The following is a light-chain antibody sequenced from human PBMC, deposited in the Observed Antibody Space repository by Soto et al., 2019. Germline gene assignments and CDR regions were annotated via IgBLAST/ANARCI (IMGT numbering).Light chain of an antibody. CDR2: DAS. J-gene: IGKJ2*01. CDR1: QSVSSY. CDR3: QHST. V-gene: IGKV3-11*01. Sequence: EIVLTQSPATLSLSPGERATLSCRASQSVSSYLAWYQQKPGQAPRLLIYDASNRATGIPAMFSGSGSGTDFTLTISSLEPEDFAVYYCQHSTFGQGTKLEIK.